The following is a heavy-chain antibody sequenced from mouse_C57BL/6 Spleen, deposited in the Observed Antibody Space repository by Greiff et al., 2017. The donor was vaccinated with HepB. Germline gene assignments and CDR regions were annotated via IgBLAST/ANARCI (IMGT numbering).Heavy chain of an antibody. D-gene: IGHD2-1*01. J-gene: IGHJ4*01. CDR3: TSPPIYYGNWGYAMDY. V-gene: IGHV5-9-1*02. Sequence: DVMLVESGEGLVKPGGSLKLSCAASGFTFSSYAMSWVRQTPEKRLEWVAYISSGGDYIYYADTVKGRFTISRDNARNTLYLQMSSLKSEDTAMYYCTSPPIYYGNWGYAMDYWGQGTSVTVSS. CDR1: GFTFSSYA. CDR2: ISSGGDYI.